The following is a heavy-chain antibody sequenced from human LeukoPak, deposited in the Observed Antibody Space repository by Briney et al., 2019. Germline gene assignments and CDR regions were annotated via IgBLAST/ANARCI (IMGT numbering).Heavy chain of an antibody. D-gene: IGHD6-19*01. J-gene: IGHJ5*02. CDR1: GPSIRSSNW. CDR3: ALIPRGIAVPGTDL. V-gene: IGHV4-4*02. CDR2: IYHSGGT. Sequence: SSETLSLTCAVSGPSIRSSNWWSWVRQPPGRGLEWIGEIYHSGGTNYTPSLKSRVTTSIDRSKNQFSLKLSSVTAADTAVYYCALIPRGIAVPGTDLWGPGTLVTVSS.